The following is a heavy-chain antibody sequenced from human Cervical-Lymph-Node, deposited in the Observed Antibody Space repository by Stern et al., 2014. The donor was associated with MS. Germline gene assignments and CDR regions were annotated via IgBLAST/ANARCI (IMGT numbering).Heavy chain of an antibody. J-gene: IGHJ6*02. CDR2: IYYSGTT. Sequence: QVQLQESGPGLVKPSETLSLTCTVSGGSISSSSYYWGWIRQPPGKGLEWIGSIYYSGTTYYNPSLRGRVTVSVDTSKNLFSLKLISVTAADTAVYHCARHGTEITATTSNYYYAMDVWGQGTTVTVSS. CDR3: ARHGTEITATTSNYYYAMDV. D-gene: IGHD1-1*01. CDR1: GGSISSSSYY. V-gene: IGHV4-39*01.